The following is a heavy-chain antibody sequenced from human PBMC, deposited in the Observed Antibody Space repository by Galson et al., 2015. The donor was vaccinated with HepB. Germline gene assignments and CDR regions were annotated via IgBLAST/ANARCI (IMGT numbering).Heavy chain of an antibody. CDR3: ARGSVYAGWEAMDV. D-gene: IGHD1-26*01. V-gene: IGHV3-7*04. CDR1: GFTFSSYW. CDR2: IKQDGSEK. J-gene: IGHJ6*02. Sequence: SLRLSCAVSGFTFSSYWMSWVRQAPGKGLEWVANIKQDGSEKYYVDSVKGRFTISRDNAKNSLYLQMNSLRAEDTAVYYCARGSVYAGWEAMDVWGQGTTVTVSS.